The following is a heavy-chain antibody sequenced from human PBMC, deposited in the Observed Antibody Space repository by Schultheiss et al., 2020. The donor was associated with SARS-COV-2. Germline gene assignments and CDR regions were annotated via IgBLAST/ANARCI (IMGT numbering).Heavy chain of an antibody. Sequence: SETLSLTCAVYGGSFSGYYWSWIRQPPGKGLEWIGEINHSGSTNYNPSLKSRVTISVDTSKNQFSLKLSSVTAADTAVYYCARDRATPSYGDYHMGDAFDIWGQGTMVTVSS. CDR2: INHSGST. CDR3: ARDRATPSYGDYHMGDAFDI. V-gene: IGHV4-34*01. J-gene: IGHJ3*02. CDR1: GGSFSGYY. D-gene: IGHD4-17*01.